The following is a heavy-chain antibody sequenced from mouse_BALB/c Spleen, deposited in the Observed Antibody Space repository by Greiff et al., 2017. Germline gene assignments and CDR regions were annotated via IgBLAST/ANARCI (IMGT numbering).Heavy chain of an antibody. CDR2: ISYSGST. Sequence: EVQGVESGPGLVKPSQSLSLTCTVTGYSITSDYAWNWIRQFPGNKLEWMGYISYSGSTSYNPSLKSRISITRDTSKNQFFLQLNSVTTEDTATYYCAIYGSFYYFDYWGQGTTLTVSS. J-gene: IGHJ2*01. V-gene: IGHV3-2*02. CDR3: AIYGSFYYFDY. D-gene: IGHD1-1*01. CDR1: GYSITSDYA.